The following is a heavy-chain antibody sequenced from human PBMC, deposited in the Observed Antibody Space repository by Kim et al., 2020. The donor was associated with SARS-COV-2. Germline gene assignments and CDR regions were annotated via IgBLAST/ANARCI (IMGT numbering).Heavy chain of an antibody. CDR3: AKVPSRIAVAGDY. CDR1: GFTFSSYG. CDR2: ISYDGSNK. J-gene: IGHJ4*02. Sequence: GGSLRLSCAASGFTFSSYGMHWVRQAPGKGLEWVAVISYDGSNKYYADSVKGRFTISRDNSKNTLYLRMNSLRAEDTAVYYCAKVPSRIAVAGDYWGQGTLVTVSS. V-gene: IGHV3-30*18. D-gene: IGHD6-19*01.